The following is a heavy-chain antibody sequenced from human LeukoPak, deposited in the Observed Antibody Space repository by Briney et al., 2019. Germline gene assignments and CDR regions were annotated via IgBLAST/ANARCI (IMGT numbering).Heavy chain of an antibody. J-gene: IGHJ4*02. CDR1: GFTFSSYE. Sequence: GGSLRLSCAASGFTFSSYEMNWVRQAPGRGLEWVSFISRSGTTIYYADSVKGRFTISRDNAKNSLYLQMNSLRAEDTAVYYCARDPGVGSGSYYKPHWFDYWGQGTLVTVSS. CDR2: ISRSGTTI. D-gene: IGHD3-10*01. V-gene: IGHV3-48*03. CDR3: ARDPGVGSGSYYKPHWFDY.